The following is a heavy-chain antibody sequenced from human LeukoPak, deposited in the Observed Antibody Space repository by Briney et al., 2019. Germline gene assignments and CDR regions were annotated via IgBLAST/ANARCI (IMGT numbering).Heavy chain of an antibody. J-gene: IGHJ4*02. D-gene: IGHD7-27*01. CDR1: GFTFSSYW. CDR2: IASDGSST. Sequence: GGSLRLSCAASGFTFSSYWMNWVRQAPGKGLVWVSRIASDGSSTTYADSVKGRFSISRDNAKNTLYLQMNSLRAEDTAVYYCAKDGGLWVSAHWGDSWGRGTLVTVSS. V-gene: IGHV3-74*01. CDR3: AKDGGLWVSAHWGDS.